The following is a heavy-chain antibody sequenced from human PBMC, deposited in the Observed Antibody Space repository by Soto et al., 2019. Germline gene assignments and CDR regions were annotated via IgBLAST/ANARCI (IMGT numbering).Heavy chain of an antibody. V-gene: IGHV4-4*02. Sequence: LSLTCAVSGGSISSSNWWSWVRQPPGMGLEWIGQIYHSGSTNYNPSLKSRVTISVDKSKNQFSLNLRSVTAADTAVYYCASIHYYGSGSFWFDPWGQGTLVTVSS. J-gene: IGHJ5*02. CDR2: IYHSGST. D-gene: IGHD3-10*01. CDR1: GGSISSSNW. CDR3: ASIHYYGSGSFWFDP.